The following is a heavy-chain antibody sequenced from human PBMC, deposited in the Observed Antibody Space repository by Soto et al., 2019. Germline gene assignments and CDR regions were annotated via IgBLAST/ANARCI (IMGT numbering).Heavy chain of an antibody. CDR2: INGAGSGT. CDR1: GFTFSGSW. CDR3: AGGLCSSVTANDY. D-gene: IGHD2-15*01. Sequence: EVQLVESGGGLVQPGGSLRLSCAASGFTFSGSWMHWVRQAPGKGLVLVSSINGAGSGTSYADFVKGRFTISRDNAKKTLFLQLTGLSAADTAVSSRAGGLCSSVTANDYWGQGPLVTVSS. V-gene: IGHV3-74*01. J-gene: IGHJ4*02.